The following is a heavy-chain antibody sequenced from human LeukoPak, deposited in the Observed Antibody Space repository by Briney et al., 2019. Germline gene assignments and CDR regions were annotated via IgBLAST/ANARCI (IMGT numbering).Heavy chain of an antibody. V-gene: IGHV3-13*01. CDR3: AGAKRYSGYYYYYYYMDV. Sequence: PGGSLRLSCAASGFTFDDYAMHWVRQVTGKGLEWVSAIATAGDTYYPGSVKGRFTISRENAKNSLYLQMNSLRAGDTAVYYCAGAKRYSGYYYYYYYMDVWGQGTTVTVSS. J-gene: IGHJ6*02. D-gene: IGHD3-9*01. CDR2: IATAGDT. CDR1: GFTFDDYA.